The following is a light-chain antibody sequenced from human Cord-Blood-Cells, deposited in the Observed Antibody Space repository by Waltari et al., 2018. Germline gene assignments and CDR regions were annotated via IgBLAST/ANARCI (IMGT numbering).Light chain of an antibody. Sequence: QSALTQPASVSGSPGQSITISCTGTSSDVGSYNLVSWYQQHPGKAPKLMIYEGSKRPSGVSKRFSGSQSGNTASLPISGLQAEDEADYYCCSYAGSSTDVVFGGGTKLTVL. CDR1: SSDVGSYNL. J-gene: IGLJ2*01. V-gene: IGLV2-23*01. CDR2: EGS. CDR3: CSYAGSSTDVV.